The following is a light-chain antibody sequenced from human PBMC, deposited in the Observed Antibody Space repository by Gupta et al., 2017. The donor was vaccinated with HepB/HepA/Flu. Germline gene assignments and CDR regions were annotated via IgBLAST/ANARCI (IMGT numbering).Light chain of an antibody. Sequence: DVVMTQSPLSLPVALGQPASISCRSSQRVVHLNWFHQRPGQSPRRLIYEVSKRDSGVPDRFSGSGSGTDFTLKISRVEAEDVGIYYCMQGTHWPYTFGQGTKLEI. J-gene: IGKJ2*01. CDR3: MQGTHWPYT. CDR2: EVS. V-gene: IGKV2-30*02. CDR1: QRVVH.